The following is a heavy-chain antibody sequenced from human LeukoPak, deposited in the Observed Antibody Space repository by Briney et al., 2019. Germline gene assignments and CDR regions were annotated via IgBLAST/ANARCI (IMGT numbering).Heavy chain of an antibody. Sequence: ASVKVSCKASGYTFTSYGISWVRQAPGQGLEWMGWISGSNGNTNYAQKLQGRVTMTTDTSTSTAYMELRSLRSDDTAVYYCASSSELAVLDYWGQGTLVTVSS. D-gene: IGHD3-10*01. CDR1: GYTFTSYG. CDR2: ISGSNGNT. J-gene: IGHJ4*02. CDR3: ASSSELAVLDY. V-gene: IGHV1-18*01.